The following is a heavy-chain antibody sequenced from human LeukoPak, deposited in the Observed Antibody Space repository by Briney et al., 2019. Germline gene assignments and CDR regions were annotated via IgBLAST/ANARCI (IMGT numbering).Heavy chain of an antibody. CDR1: GGSFSGYY. CDR3: ARDDKRVVVAATEEVGWFDP. Sequence: SETLSLTCAVYGGSFSGYYWSWIRQPPGKGLEWIGEINHSGSTNYNPSLKSRVTISVDTSKNQFSLKLSSVTAADTAVYYCARDDKRVVVAATEEVGWFDPWGQGTLVTVSS. V-gene: IGHV4-34*01. D-gene: IGHD2-15*01. CDR2: INHSGST. J-gene: IGHJ5*02.